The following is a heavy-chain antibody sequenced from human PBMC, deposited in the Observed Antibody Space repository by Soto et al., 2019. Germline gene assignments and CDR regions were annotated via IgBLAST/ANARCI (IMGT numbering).Heavy chain of an antibody. CDR2: ISYDGSNK. CDR3: ARDPTRGNIAVAGNGGIYYYYYYGMDV. D-gene: IGHD6-19*01. CDR1: GFTFSSYA. Sequence: GGSLRLSCAASGFTFSSYAMHWVRQAPGKGLEWVAVISYDGSNKYYADSVKGRFTISRDNSKNTLYLQMNSLRAEDTAVYYCARDPTRGNIAVAGNGGIYYYYYYGMDVWGQGTTVTVYS. J-gene: IGHJ6*02. V-gene: IGHV3-30-3*01.